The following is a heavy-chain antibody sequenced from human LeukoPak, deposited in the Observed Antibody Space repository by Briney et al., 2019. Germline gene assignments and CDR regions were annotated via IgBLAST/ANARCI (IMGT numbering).Heavy chain of an antibody. CDR1: GGSISSGSYY. CDR2: IYTSGST. CDR3: ARDHYGFESGSWFDP. V-gene: IGHV4-61*02. Sequence: TPSETPSLTCTVSGGSISSGSYYWSWIRQPAGKGLEWIGRIYTSGSTNYNPSLKSRVTISVDTSKNQFSLKLSSVTAADTAVYYCARDHYGFESGSWFDPWGQGTLVTVSS. D-gene: IGHD3/OR15-3a*01. J-gene: IGHJ5*02.